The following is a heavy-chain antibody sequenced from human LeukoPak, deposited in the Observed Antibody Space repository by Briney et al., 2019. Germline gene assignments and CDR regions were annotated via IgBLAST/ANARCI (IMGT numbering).Heavy chain of an antibody. D-gene: IGHD3-9*01. J-gene: IGHJ4*02. CDR3: ARLYYDILTAIRN. Sequence: PGGSLRLSCAASGFTFSSYGMHWVRQAPGKGLEWVAVISYDGSNKYYADSVKGRFTISRDNSKNTLYLQMNSLRAEDTAVYFCARLYYDILTAIRNWGQGTLVTVSS. V-gene: IGHV3-30*03. CDR1: GFTFSSYG. CDR2: ISYDGSNK.